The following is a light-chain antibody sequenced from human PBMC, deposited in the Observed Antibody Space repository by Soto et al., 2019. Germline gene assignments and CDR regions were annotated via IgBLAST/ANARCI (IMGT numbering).Light chain of an antibody. CDR1: QSINSKS. CDR3: QQYNNWPPIT. Sequence: IVSTQSPGSLSLSPGEGATVSCRVIQSINSKSLVWYQRKFGQAPRLLIYNTSSRATGIPDRFSGSGSGTDFTLSISRLEPEDFAVYYCQQYNNWPPITFGQGTRLEIK. V-gene: IGKV3-20*01. CDR2: NTS. J-gene: IGKJ5*01.